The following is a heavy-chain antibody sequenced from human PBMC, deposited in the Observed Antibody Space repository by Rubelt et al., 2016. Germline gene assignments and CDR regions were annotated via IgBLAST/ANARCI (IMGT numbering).Heavy chain of an antibody. D-gene: IGHD3-22*01. Sequence: LSCAASGFTFSSYAMSWVRQAPGKGLEWVSVISGSGSSTYYADSVKGRFTVSRDNSKNTLYLQMNSLRAEDTAVYYCARASYYYDSSPDYWGQGTLVTVSS. CDR3: ARASYYYDSSPDY. V-gene: IGHV3-23*01. CDR1: GFTFSSYA. CDR2: ISGSGSST. J-gene: IGHJ4*02.